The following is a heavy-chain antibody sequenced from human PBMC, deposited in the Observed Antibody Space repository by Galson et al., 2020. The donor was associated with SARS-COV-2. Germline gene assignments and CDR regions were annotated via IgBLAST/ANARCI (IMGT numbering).Heavy chain of an antibody. D-gene: IGHD2-21*02. CDR3: ARGLCGGDCYED. CDR1: GFTFSDYF. V-gene: IGHV3-21*01. J-gene: IGHJ4*02. Sequence: GESLKISCEASGFTFSDYFMNWVRQAPGKGLEWVSAISGSSSHIYYADSVKGRFTISRDNAKNSVYLQMNSLRAEDTAVYYCARGLCGGDCYEDWGQGTLVTVSS. CDR2: ISGSSSHI.